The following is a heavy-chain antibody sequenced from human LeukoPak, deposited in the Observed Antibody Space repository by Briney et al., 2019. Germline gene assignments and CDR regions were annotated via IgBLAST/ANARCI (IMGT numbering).Heavy chain of an antibody. J-gene: IGHJ4*02. V-gene: IGHV1-69*05. Sequence: GASVKVSCKASGGTFSSYANSWVRQAPGQGLEWMGGIIPIFGTANYAQKFQGRVTITTDESTSTAYMELSSLRSEDTAVYYCARLLWFGELLFDYWGQGTLVTVSS. D-gene: IGHD3-10*01. CDR1: GGTFSSYA. CDR2: IIPIFGTA. CDR3: ARLLWFGELLFDY.